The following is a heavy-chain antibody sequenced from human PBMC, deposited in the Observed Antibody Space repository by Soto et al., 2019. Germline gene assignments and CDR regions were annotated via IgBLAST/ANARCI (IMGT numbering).Heavy chain of an antibody. D-gene: IGHD3-9*01. Sequence: QVQLQESGPGLVKPSQTLSLTCTVSGGSISRGNYYWSWIRQPPGKGLEWIGHIYYSGSTYYNPSLKSRVTISADTSKNQLSLKLSSVTAADTAVYYCARTPLTGNKRDYYFDYWGQGTLVTVSS. V-gene: IGHV4-30-4*01. CDR2: IYYSGST. CDR3: ARTPLTGNKRDYYFDY. CDR1: GGSISRGNYY. J-gene: IGHJ4*02.